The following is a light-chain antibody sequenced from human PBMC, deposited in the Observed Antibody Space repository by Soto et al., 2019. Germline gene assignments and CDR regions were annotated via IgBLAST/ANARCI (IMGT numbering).Light chain of an antibody. J-gene: IGKJ1*01. V-gene: IGKV1-39*01. CDR1: QTIKTY. CDR2: ASS. Sequence: DIQMTQSPSPLSASVGDSVTITCRASQTIKTYLNWYQHKPGEAPKLLIYASSRLQTGVPSRFSGRGSGTFFTLSISSLQPEDFATYYFQQTYSTPVTFGQETKVEV. CDR3: QQTYSTPVT.